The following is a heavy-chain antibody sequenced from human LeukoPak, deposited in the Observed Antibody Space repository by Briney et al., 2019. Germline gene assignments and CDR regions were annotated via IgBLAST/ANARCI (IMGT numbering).Heavy chain of an antibody. J-gene: IGHJ4*02. CDR3: ARQSGDQSSAWYFDA. CDR2: IYYSGST. V-gene: IGHV4-39*01. CDR1: GGSISSSSYY. Sequence: SETLSLTCTVSGGSISSSSYYWGWIRQPPGKGLEWIGSIYYSGSTYYNPSLKSRVTISVDTSKNQFSLRLSSATAADAAIYYCARQSGDQSSAWYFDAWGQGTLVTVSS. D-gene: IGHD6-19*01.